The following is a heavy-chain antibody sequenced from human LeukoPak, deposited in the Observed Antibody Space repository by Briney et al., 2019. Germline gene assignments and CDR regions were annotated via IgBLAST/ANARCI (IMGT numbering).Heavy chain of an antibody. CDR3: GSVGITICGVDWYYFDY. D-gene: IGHD3-3*01. CDR1: GYSISSGYY. J-gene: IGHJ4*02. CDR2: IYHSRST. V-gene: IGHV4-38-2*02. Sequence: SETLSLTCTVSGYSISSGYYWGWIRQPPGKGLGWSGSIYHSRSTYYTPSLTSRVTISVDTSKKQSSQKLIYVTAADTAVYYCGSVGITICGVDWYYFDYWGQGTLVTVSS.